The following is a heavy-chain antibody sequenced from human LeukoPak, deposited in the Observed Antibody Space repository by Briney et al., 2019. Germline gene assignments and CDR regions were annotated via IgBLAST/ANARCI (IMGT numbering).Heavy chain of an antibody. CDR2: ISHSGST. Sequence: SQTLSLTCTVSGGSISSGGYYWNWIRQPPGKGLEWIGYISHSGSTNYNPSLKSRVTISVDTSKNQFSLKLSSVTAADTAVYYCARRGLDGVVVPAAIRRYSGYGQPIDYWGQGTLVTVSS. D-gene: IGHD2-2*02. J-gene: IGHJ4*02. V-gene: IGHV4-30-2*01. CDR3: ARRGLDGVVVPAAIRRYSGYGQPIDY. CDR1: GGSISSGGYY.